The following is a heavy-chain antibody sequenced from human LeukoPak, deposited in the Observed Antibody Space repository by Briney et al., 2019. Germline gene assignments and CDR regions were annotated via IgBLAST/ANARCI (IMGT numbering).Heavy chain of an antibody. CDR2: ISSSSSYI. CDR3: AKEKTSLLSPDYYGSGSYYKFDY. V-gene: IGHV3-21*01. Sequence: GGSLRLSCAASGFTFSSYSMNWVRQAPGKGLEWVSSISSSSSYIYYADSVKGRFTISRDNSKNTLYLQMNSLRAEDTAVYYCAKEKTSLLSPDYYGSGSYYKFDYWGQGTLVTVSS. CDR1: GFTFSSYS. J-gene: IGHJ4*02. D-gene: IGHD3-10*01.